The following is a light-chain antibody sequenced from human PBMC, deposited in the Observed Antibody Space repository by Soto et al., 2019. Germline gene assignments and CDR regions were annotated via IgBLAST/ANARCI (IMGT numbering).Light chain of an antibody. V-gene: IGKV3-20*01. CDR2: VAS. Sequence: EIVLTQSPGTLSLSPGERATLSCRASQSVSSSYLAWYQQRPGQAPRLLIYVASNRATGTPDRFSGSGSGTDFTLTISRLEPEDFAVYYCQQYGTSPLTFGQGTGLEIK. CDR3: QQYGTSPLT. CDR1: QSVSSSY. J-gene: IGKJ5*01.